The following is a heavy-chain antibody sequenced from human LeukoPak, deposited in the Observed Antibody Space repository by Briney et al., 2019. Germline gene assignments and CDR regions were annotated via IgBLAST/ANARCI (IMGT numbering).Heavy chain of an antibody. J-gene: IGHJ4*02. CDR3: ARSGMVATLFDY. CDR1: GGTFSSYA. Sequence: GASVKVSCQASGGTFSSYAISWVRQAPGQGLEWMGRIIPILGIANYAQKFQGRVTITADKSTSTAYMELSSLRSEDTAVYYCARSGMVATLFDYWGQGTLVTVSS. D-gene: IGHD5-12*01. CDR2: IIPILGIA. V-gene: IGHV1-69*04.